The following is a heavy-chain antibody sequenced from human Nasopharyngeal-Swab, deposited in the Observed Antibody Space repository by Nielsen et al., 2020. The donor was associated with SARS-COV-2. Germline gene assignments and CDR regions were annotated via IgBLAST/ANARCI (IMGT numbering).Heavy chain of an antibody. D-gene: IGHD6-19*01. CDR2: IYYSGST. V-gene: IGHV4-39*01. J-gene: IGHJ4*02. CDR1: GCSISSSSYY. Sequence: GSLRLSCTVSGCSISSSSYYWGWIRQPPGKRLEWIGSIYYSGSTYYNPSLKSRVTISVDTSKNQFSLKLSSVTAADTAVYYCARGVKSKGGSSGRDYWGQGTLVTVSS. CDR3: ARGVKSKGGSSGRDY.